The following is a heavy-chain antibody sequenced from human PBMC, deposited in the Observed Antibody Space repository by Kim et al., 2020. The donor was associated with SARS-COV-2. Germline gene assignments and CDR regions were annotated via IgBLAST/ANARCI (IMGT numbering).Heavy chain of an antibody. D-gene: IGHD3-10*01. J-gene: IGHJ4*02. CDR2: INHSGST. V-gene: IGHV4-34*01. Sequence: SETLSLTCAVYGGSFSGYYWSWIRQPPGKGLEWIGEINHSGSTNYNPSLKSRVTISVDTSKNQFSLKLSSVTAADTAVYYCARGIITMVRGPLGYYFDYWGQGTLVTVSS. CDR1: GGSFSGYY. CDR3: ARGIITMVRGPLGYYFDY.